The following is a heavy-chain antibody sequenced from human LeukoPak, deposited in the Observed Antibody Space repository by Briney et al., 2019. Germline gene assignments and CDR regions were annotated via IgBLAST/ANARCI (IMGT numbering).Heavy chain of an antibody. J-gene: IGHJ4*02. CDR1: GYTFTSYG. Sequence: ASVKVSGKASGYTFTSYGISWVRQAPGQGLEWMGWISAYNGNTNYAQKLQGRVTMTTDTSTSTAYMELRSLRSDDTAVYYCARVHPLTYYYDSSAQSGTFFDYWGQGTLVTVSS. V-gene: IGHV1-18*01. CDR3: ARVHPLTYYYDSSAQSGTFFDY. D-gene: IGHD3-22*01. CDR2: ISAYNGNT.